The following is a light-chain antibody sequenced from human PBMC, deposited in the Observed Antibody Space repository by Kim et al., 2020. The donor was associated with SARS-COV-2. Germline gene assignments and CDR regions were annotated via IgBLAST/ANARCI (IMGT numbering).Light chain of an antibody. CDR2: KAS. Sequence: AAIGDRVTITCRASRNIATWVAWYQQKPGEAPRLLIYKASNLKSGVPSRFSGSGSGTEFTLTTDSLQADDLATYYCQQYKSYPWTFGQGTKVDIK. J-gene: IGKJ1*01. V-gene: IGKV1-5*03. CDR3: QQYKSYPWT. CDR1: RNIATW.